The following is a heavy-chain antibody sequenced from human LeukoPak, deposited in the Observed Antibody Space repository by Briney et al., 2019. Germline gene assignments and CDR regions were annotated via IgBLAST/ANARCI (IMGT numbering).Heavy chain of an antibody. Sequence: HPGGSLRLSCAASGFTFSSYGMHWVRQAPGKGLEWVTFIRYDGSNKYYADSVKGRFTISRDNSKNTLYLQMNSLRAEDTAVYYCAKPYCSGGSCLRANRYNWFDPWGQGTLVTVSS. D-gene: IGHD2-15*01. CDR1: GFTFSSYG. CDR3: AKPYCSGGSCLRANRYNWFDP. V-gene: IGHV3-30*02. J-gene: IGHJ5*02. CDR2: IRYDGSNK.